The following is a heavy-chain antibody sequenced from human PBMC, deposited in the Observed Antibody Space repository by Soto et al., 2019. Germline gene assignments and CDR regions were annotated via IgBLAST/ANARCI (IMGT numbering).Heavy chain of an antibody. Sequence: SETLSLTCTVSGVSTSSSSYYWGWIRQPPGKGLEWIGSIYYSGSTYYNPSLKSRVTISVDTSKNQFSLKLSSVTAADTAVYYCAIYDCSSTSCYQTMATNWFDPWGQGTLVTVSS. CDR2: IYYSGST. CDR1: GVSTSSSSYY. J-gene: IGHJ5*02. V-gene: IGHV4-39*01. D-gene: IGHD2-2*01. CDR3: AIYDCSSTSCYQTMATNWFDP.